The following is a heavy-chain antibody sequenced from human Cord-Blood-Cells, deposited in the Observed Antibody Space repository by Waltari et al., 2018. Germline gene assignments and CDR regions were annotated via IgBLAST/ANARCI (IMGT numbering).Heavy chain of an antibody. V-gene: IGHV1-24*01. J-gene: IGHJ2*01. Sequence: QVQLVQSGAEVKKPGASVKVSCKVSGYTLTELSMHWVRQAPGKGLEWMGGFYPEDGETIYAQKFQGRVTRTEDTSTDTAYMELSSLRSEDTAVYYCATDSPFGGYDHWYFDLWGRGTLVTVSS. CDR2: FYPEDGET. CDR3: ATDSPFGGYDHWYFDL. CDR1: GYTLTELS. D-gene: IGHD5-12*01.